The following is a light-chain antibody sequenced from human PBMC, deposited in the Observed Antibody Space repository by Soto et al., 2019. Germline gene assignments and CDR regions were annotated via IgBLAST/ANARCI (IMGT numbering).Light chain of an antibody. Sequence: EIVLTQSPGTLSLSPGDRATLFCRAGQSVTSNSLAWYQHKPGQGPRFLIYGASTRATGIPGRFSGSGSGADFTLTISRLEPEDVAVYYCQQYGSSPRTFGQGTKVEI. CDR3: QQYGSSPRT. V-gene: IGKV3-20*01. CDR1: QSVTSNS. J-gene: IGKJ1*01. CDR2: GAS.